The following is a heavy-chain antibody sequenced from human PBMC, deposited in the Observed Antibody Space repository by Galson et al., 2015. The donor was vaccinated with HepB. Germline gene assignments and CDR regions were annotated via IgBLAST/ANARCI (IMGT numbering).Heavy chain of an antibody. D-gene: IGHD2-2*01. CDR3: ARDLVVVPAAMVSVRYFDL. J-gene: IGHJ2*01. Sequence: SVKVSCKASGYTFTSYAMNWVRQAPGQGLEWMGWINTNTGNPTYAQGFTGRFVFSLDTSVSTAYLQISSLKAEDTAVYYCARDLVVVPAAMVSVRYFDLWGRGTLVTVSS. V-gene: IGHV7-4-1*02. CDR1: GYTFTSYA. CDR2: INTNTGNP.